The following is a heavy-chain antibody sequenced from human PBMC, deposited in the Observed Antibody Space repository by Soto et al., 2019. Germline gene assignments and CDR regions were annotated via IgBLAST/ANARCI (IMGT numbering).Heavy chain of an antibody. CDR3: AKGFCSYPKCSFDY. Sequence: GGSLRLSCAASGFTFSDFAISWVRQAPGKGLEWVSVISGTGDTTYSADSVEGRFTISRDNSMKTAFLQMNYLRAEDTALYYCAKGFCSYPKCSFDYWGQGTRVTVSS. D-gene: IGHD2-15*01. CDR1: GFTFSDFA. J-gene: IGHJ4*02. CDR2: ISGTGDTT. V-gene: IGHV3-23*01.